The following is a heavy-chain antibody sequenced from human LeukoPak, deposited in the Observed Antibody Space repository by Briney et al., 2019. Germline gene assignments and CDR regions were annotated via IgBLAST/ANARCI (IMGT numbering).Heavy chain of an antibody. V-gene: IGHV4-59*01. J-gene: IGHJ5*02. Sequence: SETLSLTCTVSGGSISSYYWSWIRQPPGKGLEWIGCIYYSGSTNYNPSLKSRVTISVYTSKNQFSLKLSSVTAAATAVYYCAREYNGGAPNWFDPWGQGTLVTVSS. CDR2: IYYSGST. D-gene: IGHD3-16*01. CDR1: GGSISSYY. CDR3: AREYNGGAPNWFDP.